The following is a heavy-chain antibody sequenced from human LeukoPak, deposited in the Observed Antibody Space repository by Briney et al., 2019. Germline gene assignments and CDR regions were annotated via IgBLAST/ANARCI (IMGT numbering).Heavy chain of an antibody. V-gene: IGHV3-7*01. CDR3: AGWLFWSKGSDY. CDR1: GITFSSYW. D-gene: IGHD3-22*01. J-gene: IGHJ4*02. CDR2: IKQDGSEK. Sequence: GGSLRLSCAASGITFSSYWMSWVRQAPGKGLEWVANIKQDGSEKYYVDSVKGRFTISRDNAKNSLYLQMNSLRAEDTAVYYCAGWLFWSKGSDYWGQGTLVTVSS.